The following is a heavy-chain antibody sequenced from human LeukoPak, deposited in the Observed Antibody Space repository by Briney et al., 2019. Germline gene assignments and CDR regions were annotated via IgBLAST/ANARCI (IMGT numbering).Heavy chain of an antibody. V-gene: IGHV1-2*02. CDR3: ARGENPMVRGSPVSDYYYYMDV. D-gene: IGHD3-10*01. Sequence: ASVKVSCKASGYTFTGYYMHWVRQAPGQGLEWMGWINPNSGGTNYAQKFQGRVTMTRDTSISTAYMELSSLRSEDTAVYYCARGENPMVRGSPVSDYYYYMDVWGKGTTVTISS. CDR1: GYTFTGYY. J-gene: IGHJ6*03. CDR2: INPNSGGT.